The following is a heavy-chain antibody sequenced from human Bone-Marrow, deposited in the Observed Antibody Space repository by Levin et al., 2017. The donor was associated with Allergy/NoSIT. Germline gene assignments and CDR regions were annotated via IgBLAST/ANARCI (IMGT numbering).Heavy chain of an antibody. D-gene: IGHD5-18*01. J-gene: IGHJ4*02. CDR3: TTDSVGPVDTAMVTTPH. Sequence: GESLKISCAASGFTFSNAWMSWVRQAPGKGLEWVGRIKSKTDGGTTDYAAPVKGRFTISRDDSKNTLYLQMNSLKTEDTAVYYCTTDSVGPVDTAMVTTPHWGQGTLVTVSS. CDR2: IKSKTDGGTT. V-gene: IGHV3-15*01. CDR1: GFTFSNAW.